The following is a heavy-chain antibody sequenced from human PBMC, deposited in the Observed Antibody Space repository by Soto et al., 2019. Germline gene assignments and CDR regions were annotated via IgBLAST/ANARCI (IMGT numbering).Heavy chain of an antibody. CDR3: ARVVVPAAIVTNWFDP. D-gene: IGHD2-2*01. V-gene: IGHV4-30-4*01. Sequence: QVQLQESGPGLAKPSQTPSLTCTVSGGSISGGDFYWSWIRQPPGKGLEWIGFIYNSGNTYYNPSLKSRVTISKNTSKNQLSLKLRSVTAADTAMYYCARVVVPAAIVTNWFDPWGQGTLVTVSS. CDR1: GGSISGGDFY. J-gene: IGHJ5*02. CDR2: IYNSGNT.